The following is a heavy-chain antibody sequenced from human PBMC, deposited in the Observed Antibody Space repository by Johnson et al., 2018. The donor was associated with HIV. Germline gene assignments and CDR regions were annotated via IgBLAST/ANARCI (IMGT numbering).Heavy chain of an antibody. CDR2: ISYDGGSK. J-gene: IGHJ3*02. CDR1: GFTFSSYG. Sequence: QVQLVESGGGLVQPGRSLRLSCAASGFTFSSYGMHWVRQAPGKGLEWVAVISYDGGSKYYADSVKGRFTISRDNSKNSLYLQMNSLRAEDTAVYYCARDQSEVDAFDIWGQGTMVTVSS. V-gene: IGHV3-30*19. CDR3: ARDQSEVDAFDI.